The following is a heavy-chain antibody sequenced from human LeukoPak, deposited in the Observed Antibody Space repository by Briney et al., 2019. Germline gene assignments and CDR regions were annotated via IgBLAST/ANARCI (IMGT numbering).Heavy chain of an antibody. J-gene: IGHJ5*02. CDR1: GGSIRSYY. D-gene: IGHD3-10*01. CDR2: IYASGST. CDR3: ARDSGTTGEVKFDP. V-gene: IGHV4-4*07. Sequence: TSETLSLTCTVSGGSIRSYYWSWIRQPAGGGLQWIGRIYASGSTTYNPTLKSRVTMSLDTSKTQFSLRLTSVTAADTAVYYCARDSGTTGEVKFDPWGQGTLVTVTS.